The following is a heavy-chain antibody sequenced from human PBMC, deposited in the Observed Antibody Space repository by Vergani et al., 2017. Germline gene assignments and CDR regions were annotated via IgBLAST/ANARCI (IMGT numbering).Heavy chain of an antibody. CDR2: IDPSDSYT. Sequence: EVQLVQSGAEVKKPGESLRISCKGSGYSFTSYWISWVRQMPGKGLEWMGRIDPSDSYTNYSPSFQGHVTISADKSISTAYLQWSSLKASDTAMYYCARWFMVRGVGGYNWFDPWGQGTLVTVSS. D-gene: IGHD3-10*01. V-gene: IGHV5-10-1*01. J-gene: IGHJ5*02. CDR3: ARWFMVRGVGGYNWFDP. CDR1: GYSFTSYW.